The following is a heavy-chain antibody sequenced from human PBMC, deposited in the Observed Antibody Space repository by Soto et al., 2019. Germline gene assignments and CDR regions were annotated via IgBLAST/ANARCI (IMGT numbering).Heavy chain of an antibody. CDR3: ARGLSPVDY. J-gene: IGHJ4*02. Sequence: PGGSLRLSCAASGFTLSSYGMHWVRQSPGKGLEWVAVIWYDGSNKYYADSVKGRFTISRDNSKNTLYLQMNSLRAEDTAVYYCARGLSPVDYWGQGTLVTVSS. CDR2: IWYDGSNK. CDR1: GFTLSSYG. V-gene: IGHV3-33*01. D-gene: IGHD3-3*02.